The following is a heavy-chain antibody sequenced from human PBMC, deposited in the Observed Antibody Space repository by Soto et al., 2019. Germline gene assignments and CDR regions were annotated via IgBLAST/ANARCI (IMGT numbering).Heavy chain of an antibody. J-gene: IGHJ4*02. V-gene: IGHV4-34*01. Sequence: PSETLSLTCAVYGGSFSGYYWSWIRQPPGKGLEWIGEINHSGSTNYNPPLKSRVTISVDTSKNQFSLKLSSVTAADTAVYYCARGDYTPACPYAVPFDYWGQGTLVTVSS. D-gene: IGHD3-3*01. CDR3: ARGDYTPACPYAVPFDY. CDR1: GGSFSGYY. CDR2: INHSGST.